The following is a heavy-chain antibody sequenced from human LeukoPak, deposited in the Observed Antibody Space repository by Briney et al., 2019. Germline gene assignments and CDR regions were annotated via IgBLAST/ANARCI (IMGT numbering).Heavy chain of an antibody. CDR3: ARDLIAVAGYIDY. V-gene: IGHV3-66*01. J-gene: IGHJ4*02. D-gene: IGHD6-19*01. CDR2: IYSGGST. Sequence: PGGSLRLSCAASGFTVSSYYMSWVRQAPGKGLEWVSLIYSGGSTYYADSVKGRFTISRDNSKNTLYLQMNSLRAEDTAVYYCARDLIAVAGYIDYWGQGTPVTVSS. CDR1: GFTVSSYY.